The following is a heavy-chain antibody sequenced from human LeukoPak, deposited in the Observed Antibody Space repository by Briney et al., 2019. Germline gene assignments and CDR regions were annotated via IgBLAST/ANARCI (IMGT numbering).Heavy chain of an antibody. J-gene: IGHJ3*02. CDR2: IIPIFGTA. CDR1: GGTFSSYA. Sequence: SVKVSCKASGGTFSSYAIRWVRQARGQGLEWMGGIIPIFGTANYAQKFQGRVTITADKSTSTAYMELSSLRSEDTAVYYCARESTVAFDIWGQGTMVTVSS. D-gene: IGHD4-17*01. V-gene: IGHV1-69*06. CDR3: ARESTVAFDI.